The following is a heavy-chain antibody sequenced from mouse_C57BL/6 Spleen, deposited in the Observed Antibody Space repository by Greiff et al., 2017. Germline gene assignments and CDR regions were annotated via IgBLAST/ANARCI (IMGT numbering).Heavy chain of an antibody. CDR3: ARGNWYFEG. CDR2: IYPGSGNT. Sequence: QVQLQQSGAELVRPGASVKLSCKASGYTFTDYYINWVEQRPGQGLEWIARIYPGSGNTYYNEKFKGKATLTAEKSSITAYMQLSSLTSEDSAVYCCARGNWYFEGWGTGTTVTVSS. V-gene: IGHV1-76*01. J-gene: IGHJ1*03. CDR1: GYTFTDYY.